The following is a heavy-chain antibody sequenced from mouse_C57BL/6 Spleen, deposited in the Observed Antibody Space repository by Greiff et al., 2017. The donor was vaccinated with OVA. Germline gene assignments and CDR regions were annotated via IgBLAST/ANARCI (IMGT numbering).Heavy chain of an antibody. CDR3: ARDYDYDGLFAY. V-gene: IGHV3-6*01. Sequence: VQLKESGPGLVKPSQSLSLTCSVTGYSITSGYYWNWIRQFPGNKLEWMGYISYDGSNNYNPSLKNRISITRDTSKNQCFRKLNSVTTEDTATYYCARDYDYDGLFAYWGQGTLVTVSA. J-gene: IGHJ3*01. CDR1: GYSITSGYY. CDR2: ISYDGSN. D-gene: IGHD2-4*01.